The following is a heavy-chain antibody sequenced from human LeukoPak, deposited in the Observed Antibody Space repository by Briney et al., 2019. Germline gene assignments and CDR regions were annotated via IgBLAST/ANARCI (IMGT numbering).Heavy chain of an antibody. J-gene: IGHJ4*02. CDR2: IRSKANSYAT. V-gene: IGHV3-73*01. CDR3: TRPGYSSGWVDY. D-gene: IGHD6-19*01. CDR1: GFTFSGSA. Sequence: PGGSLRLSCEASGFTFSGSAMHWVRQASGKGLEWVGRIRSKANSYATAYTASVTGRFTISRDDSKNTAYLQMNSLKAEDTAVYYCTRPGYSSGWVDYWGQGTLVTVSS.